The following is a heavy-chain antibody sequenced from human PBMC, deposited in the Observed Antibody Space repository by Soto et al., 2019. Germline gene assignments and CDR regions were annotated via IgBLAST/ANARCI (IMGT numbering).Heavy chain of an antibody. V-gene: IGHV1-3*01. CDR3: ARSIPFSTVTTWFDP. D-gene: IGHD4-17*01. Sequence: ASVKVSCKASGYTFTSYAMHWVRQAPGQRLEWMGWINAGNGNTKYSQKFQGRVTITRDTSASTAYMELSSLRSEDTAVYYCARSIPFSTVTTWFDPWGQGTLVTVSS. CDR1: GYTFTSYA. J-gene: IGHJ5*02. CDR2: INAGNGNT.